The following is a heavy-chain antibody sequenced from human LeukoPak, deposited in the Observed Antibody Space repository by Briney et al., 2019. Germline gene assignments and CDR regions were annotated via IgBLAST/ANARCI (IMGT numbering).Heavy chain of an antibody. Sequence: PGGSLRLSCAASGFTFSSYAMHWVRQAPGKGLEWVAVISYDGSNKYYADSVKGRFTISRDNSKNTLYLQMNSLRAEDTAVYYCAKGPYCSSTSCYLGYYYYGMDVWGQGTTVTVSS. J-gene: IGHJ6*02. CDR1: GFTFSSYA. CDR2: ISYDGSNK. CDR3: AKGPYCSSTSCYLGYYYYGMDV. V-gene: IGHV3-30-3*01. D-gene: IGHD2-2*01.